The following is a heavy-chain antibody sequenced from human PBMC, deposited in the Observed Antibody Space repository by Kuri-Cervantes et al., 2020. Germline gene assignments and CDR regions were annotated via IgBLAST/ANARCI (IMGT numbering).Heavy chain of an antibody. CDR1: GFTFSSYA. D-gene: IGHD3-9*01. CDR2: ISGSGGST. V-gene: IGHV3-23*01. Sequence: GGSLRLSCAASGFTFSSYAMSWVRQAPGKGLEWVSAISGSGGSTYYADSVKGRFTISRDNSKNTLYLQMNSLRAEDTAVYYCAKVVLRYLDGNDAFDIWGQGTMVTVSS. J-gene: IGHJ3*02. CDR3: AKVVLRYLDGNDAFDI.